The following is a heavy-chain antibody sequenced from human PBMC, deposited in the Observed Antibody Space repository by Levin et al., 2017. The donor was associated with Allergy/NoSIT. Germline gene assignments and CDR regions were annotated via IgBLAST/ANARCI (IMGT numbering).Heavy chain of an antibody. D-gene: IGHD6-13*01. CDR1: GGSISSGSYY. CDR2: IYYSGTT. Sequence: NASETLSLTCTVSGGSISSGSYYWGWIRQPPGKGLDWIGNIYYSGTTDYNPSLKSRVTISVDTSQNPFSLTLRSVTAADTAIYYCARYKSDGGRKQPGALRQLMIATSGTGWFDPWGRGTLVTVSS. J-gene: IGHJ5*02. CDR3: ARYKSDGGRKQPGALRQLMIATSGTGWFDP. V-gene: IGHV4-39*01.